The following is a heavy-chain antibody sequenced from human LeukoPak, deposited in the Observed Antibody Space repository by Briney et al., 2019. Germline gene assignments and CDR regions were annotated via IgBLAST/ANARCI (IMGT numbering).Heavy chain of an antibody. CDR1: GFTFSSNT. J-gene: IGHJ4*02. Sequence: GGSLRLSCAASGFTFSSNTMSWVRQAPGRGLAWVSAIDGSGVTTFYADSVKGRFTISRDNSKNTLFLPMNSLRAEDTAIYYCTKRTPEYSSSWCLDYWGQGTLVTVSS. CDR3: TKRTPEYSSSWCLDY. D-gene: IGHD6-13*01. V-gene: IGHV3-23*01. CDR2: IDGSGVTT.